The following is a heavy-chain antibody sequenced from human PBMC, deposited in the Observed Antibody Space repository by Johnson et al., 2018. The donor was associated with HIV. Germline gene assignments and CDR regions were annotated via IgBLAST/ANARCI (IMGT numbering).Heavy chain of an antibody. CDR2: IRYDGSNK. J-gene: IGHJ3*02. V-gene: IGHV3-30*02. CDR1: GFIFSSYG. CDR3: AKDPYSGSPIDI. D-gene: IGHD1-26*01. Sequence: QMQLVESGGGLVQPGGSLRLSCAASGFIFSSYGMHWVRQAPGKGLEWVAFIRYDGSNKYYADSVKGRFTISRDNSKNTLYLQMNSLRAEDTAVYYCAKDPYSGSPIDIWGQGTMVTVSA.